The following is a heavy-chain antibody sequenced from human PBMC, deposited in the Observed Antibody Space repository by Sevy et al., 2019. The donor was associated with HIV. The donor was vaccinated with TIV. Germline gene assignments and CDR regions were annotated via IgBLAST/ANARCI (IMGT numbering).Heavy chain of an antibody. CDR3: ARNRDYYDSSGFSY. Sequence: GGSLRLSCAASGFTFNYFNMNWVRQAPGKGLEWVSSISSGSSYIKYADSVQGRFTISRDNAKSPLYLQMNSLSAEDTAVYYCARNRDYYDSSGFSYWGQGTLVTVSS. V-gene: IGHV3-21*06. J-gene: IGHJ4*02. D-gene: IGHD3-22*01. CDR1: GFTFNYFN. CDR2: ISSGSSYI.